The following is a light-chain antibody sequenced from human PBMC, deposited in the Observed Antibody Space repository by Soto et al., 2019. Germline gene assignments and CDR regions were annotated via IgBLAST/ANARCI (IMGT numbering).Light chain of an antibody. CDR2: GAS. Sequence: DIVLTQSPGTLSLSPGDRATLSCRASHNINSNYLAWYQQKPGQSPRLLIYGASSRATGIPDRFSGTGSGTDFTLTISRLEPEDFAVYYCQQYGSSPLTFGGGTKVEIK. CDR3: QQYGSSPLT. CDR1: HNINSNY. V-gene: IGKV3-20*01. J-gene: IGKJ4*01.